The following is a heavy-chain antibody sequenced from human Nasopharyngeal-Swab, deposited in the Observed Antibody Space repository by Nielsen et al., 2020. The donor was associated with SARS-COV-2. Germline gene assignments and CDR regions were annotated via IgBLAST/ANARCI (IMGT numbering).Heavy chain of an antibody. D-gene: IGHD3-22*01. J-gene: IGHJ6*03. CDR1: GFTFSSYA. CDR3: ARDNSYYYDSSGYPYYYYYYMDV. Sequence: GGSLRLSCAASGFTFSSYAMHWVRQAPGKGLEWVAVISYDGSNKYYADSVKGRFTISRDNSKNTLYLQMNSLRAEDTAVYYCARDNSYYYDSSGYPYYYYYYMDVWGKGTTVTVSS. V-gene: IGHV3-30-3*01. CDR2: ISYDGSNK.